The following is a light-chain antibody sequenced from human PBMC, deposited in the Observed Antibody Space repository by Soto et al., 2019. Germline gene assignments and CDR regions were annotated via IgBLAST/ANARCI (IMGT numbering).Light chain of an antibody. J-gene: IGKJ1*01. CDR3: QQSYNTPPWT. V-gene: IGKV1-39*01. Sequence: DIPMPQSPSSLSASVGDRVTITCRARQSIVTYLSWYLQKPGKAPKPLIYAASNVQSGVPSRYSGSGSGTDFTLPIISLQPEEFATYCCQQSYNTPPWTFGQRTKVEIK. CDR2: AAS. CDR1: QSIVTY.